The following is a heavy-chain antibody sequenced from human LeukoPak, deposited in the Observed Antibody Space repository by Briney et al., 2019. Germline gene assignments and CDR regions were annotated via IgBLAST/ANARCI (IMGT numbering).Heavy chain of an antibody. CDR1: GFTFNNFG. V-gene: IGHV3-30*02. J-gene: IGHJ4*02. D-gene: IGHD4-23*01. CDR2: IGYEGVHE. Sequence: GGSLRLSCTASGFTFNNFGMHWVRQAPGKGLEWVSFIGYEGVHEYYADSVKGRFTISKDNSKATLYLQMNGLRPEDTAVYYCAKDLHGGYSSDYWGQGTLVTVFS. CDR3: AKDLHGGYSSDY.